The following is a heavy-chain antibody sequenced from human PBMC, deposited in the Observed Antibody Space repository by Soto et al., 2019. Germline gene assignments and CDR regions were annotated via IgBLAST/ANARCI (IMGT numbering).Heavy chain of an antibody. Sequence: QVQLVQSGAEVKKPGSSVKVSCKASGDTFSSYAINWGRQAPGQGLEWWGGIIPMFGTANYAQKFKGRVTITAGESTSTVYMELSSLRSEDTAVYYCARVGPAHYYDSSGYYSPLDYWGQGTLVTVSS. CDR2: IIPMFGTA. D-gene: IGHD3-22*01. J-gene: IGHJ4*02. CDR3: ARVGPAHYYDSSGYYSPLDY. CDR1: GDTFSSYA. V-gene: IGHV1-69*01.